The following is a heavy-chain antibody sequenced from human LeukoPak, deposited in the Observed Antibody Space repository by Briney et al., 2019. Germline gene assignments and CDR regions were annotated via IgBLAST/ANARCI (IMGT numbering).Heavy chain of an antibody. J-gene: IGHJ4*02. CDR3: ARRIMIFGVAYDY. CDR1: GSTFSSYW. V-gene: IGHV3-7*01. CDR2: IKQDGSEK. Sequence: GGSLRLSCAASGSTFSSYWMSWVRQAPGKGLEWVANIKQDGSEKYYVDSVKGRFTISRDNAKDSLYLQMNSLRAEDTAVYYCARRIMIFGVAYDYWGQGTLVTVSS. D-gene: IGHD3-3*01.